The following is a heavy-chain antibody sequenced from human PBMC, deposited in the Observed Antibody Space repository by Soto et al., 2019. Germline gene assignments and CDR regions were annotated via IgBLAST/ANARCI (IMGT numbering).Heavy chain of an antibody. CDR1: GGSISSGGYY. CDR3: ANGKYSAVSSWSPFDH. CDR2: IYYSGST. D-gene: IGHD6-13*01. J-gene: IGHJ4*02. Sequence: KTSETLSLTCTVSGGSISSGGYYWSWIRQHPGKGLEWIGYIYYSGSTYYNPSLKSRVTISVDTSKNQFSLKLSSVTAADTAVYYCANGKYSAVSSWSPFDHWGQGTLVTVSS. V-gene: IGHV4-31*03.